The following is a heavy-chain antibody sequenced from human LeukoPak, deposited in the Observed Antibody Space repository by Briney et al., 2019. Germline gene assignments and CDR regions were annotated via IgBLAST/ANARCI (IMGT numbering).Heavy chain of an antibody. CDR1: EFTVSVNY. D-gene: IGHD6-13*01. CDR3: ARDSLYSSSWYDVY. V-gene: IGHV3-53*01. Sequence: GGSLRLSCAASEFTVSVNYMSWVRQAPGKGLEWVSFIYSGGSTYYADSVKGRFTISRDSSKNILYLQMNSLRAEDTAVYYCARDSLYSSSWYDVYWGQGTLVTVSS. J-gene: IGHJ4*02. CDR2: IYSGGST.